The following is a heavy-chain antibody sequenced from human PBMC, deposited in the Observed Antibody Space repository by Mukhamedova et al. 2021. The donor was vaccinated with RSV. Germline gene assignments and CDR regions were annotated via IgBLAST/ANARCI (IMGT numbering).Heavy chain of an antibody. CDR3: ARDGYYDSTGSYAVSTNFDY. Sequence: APGKGLAWVAVMTYDGSNEYYADSVKGRFTVSRDNSKNTLYLQMNSLGAEDTAVYFCARDGYYDSTGSYAVSTNFDYWGQGTL. J-gene: IGHJ4*02. CDR2: MTYDGSNE. V-gene: IGHV3-30-3*01. D-gene: IGHD3-22*01.